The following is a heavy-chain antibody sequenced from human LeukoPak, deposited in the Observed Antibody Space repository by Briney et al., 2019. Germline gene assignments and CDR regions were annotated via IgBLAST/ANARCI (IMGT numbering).Heavy chain of an antibody. V-gene: IGHV3-7*01. Sequence: PGGSLRLSCAASGFTFSSYWMSWVRQAPGKGLEWVANINQDGSEKYYVDSVKGRFTISRDNAKNSLYLQMNSLRAEDTAVYYCARDLFGVVNRFDPWGQGTLVTVSS. CDR2: INQDGSEK. CDR1: GFTFSSYW. D-gene: IGHD3-3*01. J-gene: IGHJ5*02. CDR3: ARDLFGVVNRFDP.